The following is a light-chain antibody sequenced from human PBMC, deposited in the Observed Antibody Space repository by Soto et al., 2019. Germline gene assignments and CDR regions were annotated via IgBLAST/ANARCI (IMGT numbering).Light chain of an antibody. J-gene: IGKJ1*01. CDR3: QQRYNWPWT. V-gene: IGKV3-11*01. CDR1: QSVSNY. CDR2: DTS. Sequence: EIVLTQSPATLSLSPGERATLSCRASQSVSNYLAWYQQKPGQAPRLLIYDTSNRATGIPARFTGSGSATDFTLTISSLDPEGFAVYYCQQRYNWPWTFGQGTKVDIK.